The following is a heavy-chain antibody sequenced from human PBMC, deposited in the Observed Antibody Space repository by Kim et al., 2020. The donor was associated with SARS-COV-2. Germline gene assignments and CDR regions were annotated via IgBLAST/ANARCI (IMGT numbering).Heavy chain of an antibody. D-gene: IGHD6-19*01. CDR3: AKDPRTSGWYYLDS. CDR2: ITWDGGFT. V-gene: IGHV3-43*01. J-gene: IGHJ4*02. Sequence: GGSLRLSCAASGFTFHDYSLHWVRQAPGKGLEWVSVITWDGGFTYYADSVKGRFTISRDNSANSLYLDMLNLRAEDTAFYYCAKDPRTSGWYYLDSWGQGTLVTVSS. CDR1: GFTFHDYS.